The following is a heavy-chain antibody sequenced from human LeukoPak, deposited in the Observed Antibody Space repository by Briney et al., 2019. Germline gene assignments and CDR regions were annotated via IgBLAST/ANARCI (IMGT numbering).Heavy chain of an antibody. J-gene: IGHJ4*02. CDR2: ISSSSSYI. D-gene: IGHD5-24*01. V-gene: IGHV3-21*05. CDR1: GFTFSSYA. Sequence: SGGSLRLSCAASGFTFSSYAMSWVRQAPGKGLEWVSYISSSSSYIYYADSMKGRFTISRDNAKNSLYLQMNSLRAEDTAVYYCAREDGYTFDYWGQGTLVTVSS. CDR3: AREDGYTFDY.